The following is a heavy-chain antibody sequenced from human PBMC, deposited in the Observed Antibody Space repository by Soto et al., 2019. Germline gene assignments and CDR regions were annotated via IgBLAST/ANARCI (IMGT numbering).Heavy chain of an antibody. CDR3: ARNPPGAHYYDSSGPAGWFDP. D-gene: IGHD3-22*01. Sequence: GESLKISCKGSGYSFTSYWIGWVRQMPGKGLEWMGIIYPGDSDTRYSPSFQGQVTISADKSISTAYLQWSSLKASDTAMYYCARNPPGAHYYDSSGPAGWFDPWGQGTLVTVSS. CDR1: GYSFTSYW. CDR2: IYPGDSDT. V-gene: IGHV5-51*01. J-gene: IGHJ5*02.